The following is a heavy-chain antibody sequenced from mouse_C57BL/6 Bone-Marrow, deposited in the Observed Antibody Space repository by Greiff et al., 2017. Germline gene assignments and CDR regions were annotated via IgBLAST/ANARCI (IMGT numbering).Heavy chain of an antibody. V-gene: IGHV1-81*01. D-gene: IGHD1-1*01. Sequence: VQLQQSGAELARPGASVKLSCKASGYTFTSYGISWVKQRTGQGLAWIGEIYPRSGNTYYNEKFKGKATLTADKSSSTAYMKLRSLTSEDSAVYFCARGSSYRFAYWGQGTLVTVSA. CDR3: ARGSSYRFAY. CDR1: GYTFTSYG. CDR2: IYPRSGNT. J-gene: IGHJ3*01.